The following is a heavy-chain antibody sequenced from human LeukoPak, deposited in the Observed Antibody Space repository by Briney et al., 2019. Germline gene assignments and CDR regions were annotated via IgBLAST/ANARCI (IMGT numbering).Heavy chain of an antibody. CDR2: IYYSGST. CDR3: ARYSSSHGSYYMDV. J-gene: IGHJ6*03. D-gene: IGHD6-13*01. V-gene: IGHV4-59*01. CDR1: GGSIGSYY. Sequence: SETLSLTCTVSGGSIGSYYWSWIRQPPGKGLEWIGYIYYSGSTNYNPSLKSRVTISVDTSKNQFSLKLSSVTAADTAVYYCARYSSSHGSYYMDVWGKGTTVTVSS.